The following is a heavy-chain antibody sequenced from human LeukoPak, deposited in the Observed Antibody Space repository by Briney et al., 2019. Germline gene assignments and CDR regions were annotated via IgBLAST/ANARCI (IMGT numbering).Heavy chain of an antibody. D-gene: IGHD5-18*01. CDR2: INHSGST. Sequence: SETLSLTCAVYGGSFSGYYWSWIRQPPGKGLEWIGEINHSGSTNYNPSLKSRVTISVETSKNQLSLKQSSVNAADTAVYYCARGGYSYGYGKGWFDPWGQGTLVTVSS. CDR3: ARGGYSYGYGKGWFDP. CDR1: GGSFSGYY. J-gene: IGHJ5*02. V-gene: IGHV4-34*01.